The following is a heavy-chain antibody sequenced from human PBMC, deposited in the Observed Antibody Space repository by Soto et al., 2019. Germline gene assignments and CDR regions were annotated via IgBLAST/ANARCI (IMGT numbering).Heavy chain of an antibody. D-gene: IGHD3-22*01. Sequence: QVQLQESGPGLVKPSHTLSLTCTVSGGSISSGDYSWSWLRQPPGKGLEWIGYIYYSGSTYYNPSLKSRVTISVDTSKNQFSLKLSSVTAADTAVYYCARDSDYDSSGSFDYWGQGTLVTVSS. CDR2: IYYSGST. CDR1: GGSISSGDYS. CDR3: ARDSDYDSSGSFDY. J-gene: IGHJ4*02. V-gene: IGHV4-30-4*01.